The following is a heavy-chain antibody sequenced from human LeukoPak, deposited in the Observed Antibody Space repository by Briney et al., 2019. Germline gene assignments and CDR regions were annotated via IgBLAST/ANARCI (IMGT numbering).Heavy chain of an antibody. V-gene: IGHV3-48*04. CDR3: ARDLTTVVVVAAHAFDI. CDR1: GFTFSSYS. CDR2: ISSSSSTI. J-gene: IGHJ3*02. Sequence: GGSLRLSCAASGFTFSSYSMNWVRQAPGKGLEWVSYISSSSSTIYYADSVKGQFTISRDNAKNSLYLQMNSLRAEDTAVYYCARDLTTVVVVAAHAFDIWGQGTMVTVSS. D-gene: IGHD2-15*01.